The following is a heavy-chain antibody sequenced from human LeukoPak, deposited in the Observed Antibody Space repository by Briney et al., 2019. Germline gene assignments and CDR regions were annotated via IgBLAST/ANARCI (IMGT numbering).Heavy chain of an antibody. V-gene: IGHV3-23*01. CDR1: GFTFSSYA. Sequence: GGSLRLSCAASGFTFSSYAMSWVRQAPGQGLEWVSAISGSGGSTYYADSVKGRFTISRDNSKNTLYLQMNSLRAEDTAVYYCAKDLGYSYGYSLDYWGQGTLVTVSS. CDR3: AKDLGYSYGYSLDY. J-gene: IGHJ4*02. CDR2: ISGSGGST. D-gene: IGHD5-18*01.